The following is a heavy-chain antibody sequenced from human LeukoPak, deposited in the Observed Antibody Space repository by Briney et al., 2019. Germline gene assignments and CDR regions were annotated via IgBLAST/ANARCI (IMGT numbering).Heavy chain of an antibody. CDR3: SRDGLSGWYDY. Sequence: ASVKVSCKASGYTFTSYAMHWVRQAPGQRLEWMGWINAGNGNTKYSQKFQGRVTITRDTSASTAYMELSSLRSEDTAVNYCSRDGLSGWYDYWGQGTLVTVSS. CDR1: GYTFTSYA. CDR2: INAGNGNT. J-gene: IGHJ4*02. D-gene: IGHD6-19*01. V-gene: IGHV1-3*01.